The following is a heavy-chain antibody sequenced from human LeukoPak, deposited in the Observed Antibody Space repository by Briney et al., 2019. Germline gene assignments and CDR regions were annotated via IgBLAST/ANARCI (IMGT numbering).Heavy chain of an antibody. Sequence: GGSLRLSCAASGFTFSSYWMSWVRQAPGKGLEWVANIKQDGSEKYYVDSVKGRFTISRDNAKNSLYLQMNSLRAEDTAVYYCARAVVPAAMPFENWFDPWGQGTLVTVSS. CDR3: ARAVVPAAMPFENWFDP. V-gene: IGHV3-7*04. J-gene: IGHJ5*02. CDR1: GFTFSSYW. CDR2: IKQDGSEK. D-gene: IGHD2-2*01.